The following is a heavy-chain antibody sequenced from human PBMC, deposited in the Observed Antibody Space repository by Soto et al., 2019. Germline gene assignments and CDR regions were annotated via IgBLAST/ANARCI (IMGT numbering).Heavy chain of an antibody. D-gene: IGHD3-10*01. Sequence: EVYLVESGGGLVQPGGSLRLSCAASHFSFSTSWMNWIRQAPGKGLEWVANINPDGSAKYYVDSLKGRFTISRDNAKNSLYLHMNSRRAEDTAVYFCTRVSRGHWVDYWCQGALVTVSS. CDR2: INPDGSAK. CDR1: HFSFSTSW. V-gene: IGHV3-7*03. CDR3: TRVSRGHWVDY. J-gene: IGHJ4*02.